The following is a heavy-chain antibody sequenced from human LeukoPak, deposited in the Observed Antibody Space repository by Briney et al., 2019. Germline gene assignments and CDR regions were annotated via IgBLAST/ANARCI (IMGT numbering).Heavy chain of an antibody. CDR3: ARGGLDIVATIFGY. J-gene: IGHJ4*02. V-gene: IGHV3-21*01. CDR2: ISSSSSYI. CDR1: GFTFSSYS. D-gene: IGHD5-12*01. Sequence: GRSLRLSCAASGFTFSSYSMNWVRQAPGKGLEWVSSISSSSSYIYYADSVKGRFTISRDNAKNSLYLQMNSLRAEDTAVYYCARGGLDIVATIFGYWGQGTLVTVSS.